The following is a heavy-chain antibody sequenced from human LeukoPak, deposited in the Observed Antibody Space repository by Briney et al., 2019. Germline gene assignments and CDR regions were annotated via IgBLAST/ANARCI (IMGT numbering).Heavy chain of an antibody. V-gene: IGHV1-8*03. CDR2: MNPNSGNT. D-gene: IGHD3-10*01. CDR3: ARARGPRQKDDY. J-gene: IGHJ4*02. Sequence: ASVKVSCKASGYTFTGYYMHWVRQAPGQGLEWMGWMNPNSGNTGYAQKFQGRVTITRNTSISTAYMELSSLRSEDTAVYYCARARGPRQKDDYWGQGTLVTVSS. CDR1: GYTFTGYY.